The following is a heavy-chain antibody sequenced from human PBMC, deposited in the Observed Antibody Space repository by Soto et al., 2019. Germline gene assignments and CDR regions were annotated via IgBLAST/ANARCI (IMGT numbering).Heavy chain of an antibody. Sequence: RLSCAASGFTFSSYSMNWVRQAPGKGLEWVSSISSSSSYIYYADSVKGRFTISRDNAKNSLYLQMNSLRAEDTAVYYCAREAMYYDFWSGIGFDPWGQGTLVTVSS. CDR1: GFTFSSYS. V-gene: IGHV3-21*01. CDR3: AREAMYYDFWSGIGFDP. CDR2: ISSSSSYI. J-gene: IGHJ5*02. D-gene: IGHD3-3*01.